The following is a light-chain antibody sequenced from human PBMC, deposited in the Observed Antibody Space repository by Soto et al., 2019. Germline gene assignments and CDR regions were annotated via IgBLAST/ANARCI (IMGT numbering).Light chain of an antibody. CDR1: SSDIGGYNY. CDR3: SSYGASSTL. V-gene: IGLV2-14*03. CDR2: DVS. Sequence: QSVLTQPASVSGSPGQSITIPCTGTSSDIGGYNYVSWYQQHPGKAPKLMIFDVSYRPSGISDRFSGSKSGNTASLTISGLQPEDEADYYCSSYGASSTLFGGGTKVT. J-gene: IGLJ2*01.